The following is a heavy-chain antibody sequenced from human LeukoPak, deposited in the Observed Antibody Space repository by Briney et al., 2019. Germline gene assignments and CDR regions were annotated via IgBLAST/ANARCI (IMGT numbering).Heavy chain of an antibody. CDR1: GGTFSSYA. CDR2: IIPILGIA. V-gene: IGHV1-69*04. Sequence: ASVKVSCKASGGTFSSYAISWVRQAPGQGLEWTGRIIPILGIANYAQKFQGRVTITADKSTSTAYMELSSLRSEDTAVYYCARVGRRYDFDYWGQGTLVTVSS. J-gene: IGHJ4*02. CDR3: ARVGRRYDFDY. D-gene: IGHD1-1*01.